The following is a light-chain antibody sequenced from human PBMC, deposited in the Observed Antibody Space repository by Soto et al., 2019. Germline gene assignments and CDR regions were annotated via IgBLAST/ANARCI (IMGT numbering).Light chain of an antibody. CDR3: QQYGSSRP. J-gene: IGKJ1*01. V-gene: IGKV3-20*01. CDR1: QSVSSNY. Sequence: EIVLTQSPGTLSLSPGERATLSCRASQSVSSNYLAWYQQKPGQAPRLLIYGASSRATGIPDRFSGSGSGTDFTLIISRLEPEDVAVYFCQQYGSSRPFGQGTKVDI. CDR2: GAS.